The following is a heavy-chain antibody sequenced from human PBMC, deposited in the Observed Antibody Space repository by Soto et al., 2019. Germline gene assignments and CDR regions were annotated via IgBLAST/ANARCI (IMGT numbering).Heavy chain of an antibody. Sequence: ASVKVSCKASGGTFSSYAISWVRQAPGQGLEWMGGIIPIFGTANYAQKFQGRVTITADESTSTAYMELSSLRSEDTAVYYCARDLNPYCRSTSCHTFYYYYGMDVWGQGTTVTVSS. CDR3: ARDLNPYCRSTSCHTFYYYYGMDV. CDR1: GGTFSSYA. D-gene: IGHD2-2*02. V-gene: IGHV1-69*13. J-gene: IGHJ6*02. CDR2: IIPIFGTA.